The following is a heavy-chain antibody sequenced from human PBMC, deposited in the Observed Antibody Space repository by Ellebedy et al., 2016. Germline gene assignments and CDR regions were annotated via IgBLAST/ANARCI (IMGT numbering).Heavy chain of an antibody. CDR1: GFSFTGYV. CDR2: ITSNGRTT. CDR3: AKPMDYGDPRAFDV. Sequence: GGSLRLSCSGSGFSFTGYVMHWVRQAPRKGLEYLSAITSNGRTTYYADSVEGRFTISRDDSKNTLFLQMSSLRTDDTAVYYCAKPMDYGDPRAFDVWGQGTMVTVSS. V-gene: IGHV3-64D*06. D-gene: IGHD4-17*01. J-gene: IGHJ3*01.